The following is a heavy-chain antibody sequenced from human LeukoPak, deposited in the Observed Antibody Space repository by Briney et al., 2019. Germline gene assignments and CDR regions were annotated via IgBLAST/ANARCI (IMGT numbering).Heavy chain of an antibody. D-gene: IGHD6-19*01. V-gene: IGHV3-53*01. CDR2: MISNGAT. CDR1: GFTVSCNY. Sequence: GSLRLSCAASGFTVSCNYMSWVRQAPGQGLEWVSVMISNGATYYADSVKGRFTISRDISKNTLLLQMNSLRVADTAVYFCARDSSGPAFWGQGTLVTVSS. CDR3: ARDSSGPAF. J-gene: IGHJ4*02.